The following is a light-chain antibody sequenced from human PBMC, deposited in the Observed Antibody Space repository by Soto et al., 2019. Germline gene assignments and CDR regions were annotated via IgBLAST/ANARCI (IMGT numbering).Light chain of an antibody. CDR2: GAS. J-gene: IGKJ5*01. V-gene: IGKV1-6*01. CDR3: LQYHKYPFT. CDR1: QGIRND. Sequence: AIQMTQSPSSLSASVGDRVTITCRASQGIRNDLGWYQQKPGKAPNLLIYGASTLQSGVPSRFSGSGSGTDFTLTITSLQPEDSATYYCLQYHKYPFTFGQGTRLEIK.